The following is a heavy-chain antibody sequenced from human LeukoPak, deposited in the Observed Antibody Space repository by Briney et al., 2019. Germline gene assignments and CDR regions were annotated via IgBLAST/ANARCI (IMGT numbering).Heavy chain of an antibody. Sequence: SETLSLTCTVSGGSISSYYWSWIRQPAGKGLEWIGRIYTSGSTNYNPSLKSRVTISVDKSKNQFSLRLSSVTAADTAVYYCATMTTVTSYYYYYMDVWGKGTTVTVSS. CDR2: IYTSGST. V-gene: IGHV4-4*07. CDR1: GGSISSYY. D-gene: IGHD4-17*01. J-gene: IGHJ6*03. CDR3: ATMTTVTSYYYYYMDV.